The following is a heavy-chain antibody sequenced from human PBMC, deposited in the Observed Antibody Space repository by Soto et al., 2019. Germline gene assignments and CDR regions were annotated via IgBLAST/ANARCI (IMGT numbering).Heavy chain of an antibody. D-gene: IGHD1-1*01. CDR3: ARDRLNNAYNTFFDN. Sequence: GGSLRLSCAASGFTFSSYAMHWVRQAPGKGLEWVAVISYDGSNKYYADSVKGRFTISRDNSKNTLYLQMSSLTAEDTSLYFCARDRLNNAYNTFFDNWGQGTLVTVSS. V-gene: IGHV3-30*14. J-gene: IGHJ4*02. CDR1: GFTFSSYA. CDR2: ISYDGSNK.